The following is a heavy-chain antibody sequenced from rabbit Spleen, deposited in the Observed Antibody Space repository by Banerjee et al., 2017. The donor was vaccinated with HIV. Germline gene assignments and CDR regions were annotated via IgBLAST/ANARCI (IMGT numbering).Heavy chain of an antibody. D-gene: IGHD4-2*01. V-gene: IGHV1S45*01. CDR2: IDVVKRGTT. J-gene: IGHJ4*01. Sequence: LEESGGGLVQPEGSLALTCTASGLDFSSSYWICWVRQAPGKGLEWIACIDVVKRGTTYYTSWAKGRFTISKTSSTTVTLQMTSLTAVDTATYFCARDAAGREDFNLWGPGTLVTVS. CDR3: ARDAAGREDFNL. CDR1: GLDFSSSYW.